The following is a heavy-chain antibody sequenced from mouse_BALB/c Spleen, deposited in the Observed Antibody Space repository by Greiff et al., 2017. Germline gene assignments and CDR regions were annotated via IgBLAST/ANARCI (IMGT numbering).Heavy chain of an antibody. J-gene: IGHJ3*01. CDR1: GFNIKDTY. CDR2: IDPANGNT. V-gene: IGHV14-3*02. Sequence: VHVKQSGAELVKPGASVKLSCTASGFNIKDTYMHWVKQRPEQGLEWIGRIDPANGNTKYDPKFQGKATITADTSSNTAYLQLSSLTSEDTAVYYCASWADAWFAYWGQGTLVTVSA. CDR3: ASWADAWFAY.